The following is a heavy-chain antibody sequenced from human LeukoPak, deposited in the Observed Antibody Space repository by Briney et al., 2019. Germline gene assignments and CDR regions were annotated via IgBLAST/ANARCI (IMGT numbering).Heavy chain of an antibody. J-gene: IGHJ6*03. CDR2: ISGSGGST. Sequence: GGSLRLSCAASGFTFSSYAMSWVRQAPGKGLEWVSAISGSGGSTYYADSVKGRFTISRDNSKNTLYLQMNSLRAEDTAVYYCATPPGYSSTPGYYYYYYMDVWGKGTTVTVSS. D-gene: IGHD6-13*01. V-gene: IGHV3-23*01. CDR1: GFTFSSYA. CDR3: ATPPGYSSTPGYYYYYYMDV.